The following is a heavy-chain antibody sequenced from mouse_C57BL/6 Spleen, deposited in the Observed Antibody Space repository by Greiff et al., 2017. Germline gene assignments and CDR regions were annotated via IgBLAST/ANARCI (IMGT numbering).Heavy chain of an antibody. CDR3: TGSAYYLRDYYAMDY. CDR2: IDPETGGT. J-gene: IGHJ4*01. V-gene: IGHV1-15*01. CDR1: GYTFTDYE. Sequence: QVQLQQSGAELVRPGASVTLSCKASGYTFTDYEMHWVKQTPVHGLEWIGAIDPETGGTAYNQKFKGTAILTADKSSSTAYMELRSLTSEDSAIYYCTGSAYYLRDYYAMDYWGQGTSVTVSS. D-gene: IGHD2-10*01.